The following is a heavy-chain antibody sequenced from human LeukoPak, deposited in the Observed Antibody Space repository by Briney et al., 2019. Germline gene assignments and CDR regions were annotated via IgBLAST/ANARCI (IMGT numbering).Heavy chain of an antibody. CDR1: GASISGSY. CDR3: ARGRNWFDP. Sequence: SETLSLTCPVSGASISGSYWSWIRQPPGKGLEWIGYIDHSGSSDYNPSLKSRVTMSVDTSKNQFSLKVSSVTAADTAVYYCARGRNWFDPWGQGTPVTVSS. J-gene: IGHJ5*02. CDR2: IDHSGSS. V-gene: IGHV4-59*01.